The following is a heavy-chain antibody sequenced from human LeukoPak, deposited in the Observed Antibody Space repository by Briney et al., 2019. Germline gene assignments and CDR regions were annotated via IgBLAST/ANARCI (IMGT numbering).Heavy chain of an antibody. Sequence: PGGSLRLSCAASGFTFSDYGMIWVRQAPGKGLEWVSYISSSSSTIYYADSVKGRFTISRDNAKNSLYLQMNSLRAEDTAVYYCARGSTYYDSSGQVPFDYWGQGTLVTVSS. CDR1: GFTFSDYG. V-gene: IGHV3-48*01. D-gene: IGHD3-22*01. J-gene: IGHJ4*02. CDR2: ISSSSSTI. CDR3: ARGSTYYDSSGQVPFDY.